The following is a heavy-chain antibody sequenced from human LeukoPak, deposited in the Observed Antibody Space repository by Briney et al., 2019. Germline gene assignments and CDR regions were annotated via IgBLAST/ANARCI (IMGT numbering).Heavy chain of an antibody. Sequence: GGSLRLSCAASGFTFSSYAMSWVRQAPGKGLEWVSAISGSGGSTYYADSVKGRFTISRDNSKNTLYLQMNSLRAEDTAVYYCAKYQTSSSWPYYFDYWGQGTLVTVSS. CDR1: GFTFSSYA. J-gene: IGHJ4*02. V-gene: IGHV3-23*01. CDR3: AKYQTSSSWPYYFDY. D-gene: IGHD6-13*01. CDR2: ISGSGGST.